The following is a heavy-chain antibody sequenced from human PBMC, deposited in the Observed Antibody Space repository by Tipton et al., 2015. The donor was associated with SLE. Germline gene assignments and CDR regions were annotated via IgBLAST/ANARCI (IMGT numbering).Heavy chain of an antibody. CDR2: INHSGST. CDR1: GGSFSGYY. J-gene: IGHJ3*02. CDR3: ARDALLHYDSSGSGAFDI. V-gene: IGHV4-34*01. Sequence: TLSLTCAVYGGSFSGYYWSWIRQPPGKGLEWIGEINHSGSTNYNPSLKSRVTISVDTSKNQFSLKLSSVTAADTAAYYCARDALLHYDSSGSGAFDIWGQGTMVTVSS. D-gene: IGHD3-22*01.